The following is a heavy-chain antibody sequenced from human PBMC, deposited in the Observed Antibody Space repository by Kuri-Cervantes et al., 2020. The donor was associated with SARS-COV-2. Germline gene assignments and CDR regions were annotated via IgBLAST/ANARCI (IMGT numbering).Heavy chain of an antibody. D-gene: IGHD3-3*01. CDR1: GGSISSHY. Sequence: SETLSLTCTVSGGSISSHYWSWIRQPPGKGLEWIGYIYYSGSTYYNPSLKSRVTISVDTSKNQFSLKLSSVTAADTAVYYCAGYYDFWSGYPRFDPWGQGTLVTVSS. CDR3: AGYYDFWSGYPRFDP. CDR2: IYYSGST. V-gene: IGHV4-59*04. J-gene: IGHJ5*02.